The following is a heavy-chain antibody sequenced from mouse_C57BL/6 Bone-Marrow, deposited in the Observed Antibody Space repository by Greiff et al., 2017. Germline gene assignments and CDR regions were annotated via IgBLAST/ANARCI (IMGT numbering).Heavy chain of an antibody. Sequence: EVQLQQSGAELVRPGASVKLSCTASGFNITDDYMHWVKQRPEQGLEWIGCIDPETGDTAYASKFQGKATITADTSSTTAYLQRSSPTSEDTAVYYCTTAYYSNHYWYFDVWGTGTTVTVSS. V-gene: IGHV14-4*01. CDR1: GFNITDDY. CDR3: TTAYYSNHYWYFDV. J-gene: IGHJ1*03. CDR2: IDPETGDT. D-gene: IGHD2-5*01.